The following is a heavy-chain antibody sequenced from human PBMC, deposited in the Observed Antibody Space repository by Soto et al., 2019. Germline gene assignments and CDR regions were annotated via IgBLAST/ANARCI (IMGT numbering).Heavy chain of an antibody. D-gene: IGHD3-10*01. CDR1: GGSISGYY. CDR3: ARDRVVGYFDY. CDR2: IYTSGST. V-gene: IGHV4-4*07. Sequence: PSLTRSLTSSVSGGSISGYYRNLIRQPAGKGLEWIGRIYTSGSTNYNPSLKSRVTMSVDTSKNQFSLKLSSVTAADTAVYYCARDRVVGYFDYWGQGTLVTVSS. J-gene: IGHJ4*02.